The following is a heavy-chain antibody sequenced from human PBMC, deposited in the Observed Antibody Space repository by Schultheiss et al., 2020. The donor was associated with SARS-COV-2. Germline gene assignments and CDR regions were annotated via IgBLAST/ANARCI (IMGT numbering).Heavy chain of an antibody. CDR3: ARAHSDPGSGYYPADAFDI. D-gene: IGHD3-22*01. CDR1: GFTFDDYA. Sequence: SLKISCAASGFTFDDYAMHWVRQAPGKGLEWVSGISWNSGSIGYADSVKGRFTISRDNAKNSLYLQMNSLKTEDTAVYYCARAHSDPGSGYYPADAFDIWGQGTMVTVSS. J-gene: IGHJ3*02. CDR2: ISWNSGSI. V-gene: IGHV3-9*01.